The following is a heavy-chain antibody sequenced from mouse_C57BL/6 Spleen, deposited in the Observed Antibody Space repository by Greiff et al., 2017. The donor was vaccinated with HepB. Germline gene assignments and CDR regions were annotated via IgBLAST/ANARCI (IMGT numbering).Heavy chain of an antibody. J-gene: IGHJ2*01. Sequence: QVTLKVSGAELMKPGASVKLSCKATGYTFTGYWIEWVKQRPGHGLEWIGEILPGSGSTNYNEKFKGKATFTADTSSNTAYMQLSSLTTEDSAIYYCARRVTTVVARDFDYWGQGTTLTVSS. V-gene: IGHV1-9*01. D-gene: IGHD1-1*01. CDR1: GYTFTGYW. CDR3: ARRVTTVVARDFDY. CDR2: ILPGSGST.